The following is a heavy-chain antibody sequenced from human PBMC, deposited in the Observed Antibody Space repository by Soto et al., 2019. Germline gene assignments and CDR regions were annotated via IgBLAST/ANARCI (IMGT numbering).Heavy chain of an antibody. CDR2: IYSTGSS. CDR1: GGSISSGNYY. V-gene: IGHV4-30-4*01. D-gene: IGHD5-18*01. CDR3: ARDGIQLWLSGRDRFDP. J-gene: IGHJ5*02. Sequence: QVQLQESGPGLVKPSETLSLTCTVSGGSISSGNYYWSWIRQSPGKGLEWIGYIYSTGSSYYNPSLRSRVSMSVDTSKNQFSLNLSSVTAADTAVYCARDGIQLWLSGRDRFDPWGQGTLVTVSS.